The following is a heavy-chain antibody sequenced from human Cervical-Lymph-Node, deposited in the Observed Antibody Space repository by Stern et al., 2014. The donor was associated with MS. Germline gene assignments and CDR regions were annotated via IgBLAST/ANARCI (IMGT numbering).Heavy chain of an antibody. D-gene: IGHD2-15*01. CDR1: GFTFDDYA. J-gene: IGHJ4*02. V-gene: IGHV3-9*01. CDR3: AKDINLRGTYYFDY. CDR2: ICWNSGNI. Sequence: VQLVESGGGLVQPGRSLRLSCAASGFTFDDYAMHWVRQAPGKGLEWVSGICWNSGNIGYADSVKGRFTISRDNAKNSLYLQMNSLRAEDTALYYCAKDINLRGTYYFDYWGQGTLVTVSS.